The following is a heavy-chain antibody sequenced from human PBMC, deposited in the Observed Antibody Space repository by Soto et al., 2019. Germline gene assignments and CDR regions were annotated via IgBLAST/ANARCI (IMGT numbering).Heavy chain of an antibody. CDR3: ARGGSGNGYDLDYFDY. CDR2: IYYSGSA. V-gene: IGHV4-59*01. J-gene: IGHJ4*02. CDR1: GGSISSYY. D-gene: IGHD5-12*01. Sequence: PSETLSLTCTVSGGSISSYYWNWIRQPPGKGLEWIGYIYYSGSASHNPSLKSRVTISVDTSKNQFSLKMRSVTAADTAVYYCARGGSGNGYDLDYFDYWGQGTLVTVSS.